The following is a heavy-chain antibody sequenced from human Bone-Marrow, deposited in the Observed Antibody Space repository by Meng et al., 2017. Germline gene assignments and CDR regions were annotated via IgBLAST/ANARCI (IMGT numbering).Heavy chain of an antibody. Sequence: GESLMISCAASGFTFSSYAMHWVRQAPGKGLEYVSAISSNGGSTYYANSVKGRFTISRDNSKNTLYLQMGSLRAEDTAVYYCARTLWFGEQIYYWGQGTLVTVSS. CDR3: ARTLWFGEQIYY. CDR1: GFTFSSYA. D-gene: IGHD3-10*01. CDR2: ISSNGGST. V-gene: IGHV3-64*01. J-gene: IGHJ4*02.